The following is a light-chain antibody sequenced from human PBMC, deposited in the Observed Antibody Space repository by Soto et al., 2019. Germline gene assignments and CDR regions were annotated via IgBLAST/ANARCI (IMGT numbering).Light chain of an antibody. CDR3: KQYCSYPTT. Sequence: EIVLTQSPGTLSLSPGEIATLSCRAIQSVSSSCLGWYQQKPGQSPRLLIYDAYSRVTGSPDRFSGSGSGTDFTLLISRLEPEDFAVYYCKQYCSYPTTFVPGKRLEIK. J-gene: IGKJ5*01. CDR2: DAY. CDR1: QSVSSSC. V-gene: IGKV3-20*01.